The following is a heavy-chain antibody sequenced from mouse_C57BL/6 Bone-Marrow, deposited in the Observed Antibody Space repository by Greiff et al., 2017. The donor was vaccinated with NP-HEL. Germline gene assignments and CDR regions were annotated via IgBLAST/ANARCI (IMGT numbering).Heavy chain of an antibody. D-gene: IGHD1-1*01. V-gene: IGHV1-81*01. CDR2: IYPRSGNT. CDR1: GYTFTSYG. CDR3: ARSRVTTVPRYFDV. J-gene: IGHJ1*03. Sequence: VQLQQSGAELARPGASVKLSCKASGYTFTSYGISWVKQRTGQGLEWIGEIYPRSGNTYYNEKFKGKATLTADKSSSTAYMELRSLTSEDSAVYFCARSRVTTVPRYFDVWGTGTTVTVSS.